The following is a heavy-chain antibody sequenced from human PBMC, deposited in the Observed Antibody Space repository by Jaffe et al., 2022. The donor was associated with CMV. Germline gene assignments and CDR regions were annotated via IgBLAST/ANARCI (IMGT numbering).Heavy chain of an antibody. V-gene: IGHV4-59*01. CDR2: IYNSGTT. CDR1: GGSISRYH. D-gene: IGHD2-15*01. CDR3: ARDSSSGGSWSSFQH. Sequence: QVQLQESGPGLVKPSETLSLTCTVSGGSISRYHWNWIRQPPGKGLEWIGYIYNSGTTNYNPSLKSRVTISVDTSKNQFSLNLSSVTAADTAVYYCARDSSSGGSWSSFQHWGQGTLVTVSS. J-gene: IGHJ1*01.